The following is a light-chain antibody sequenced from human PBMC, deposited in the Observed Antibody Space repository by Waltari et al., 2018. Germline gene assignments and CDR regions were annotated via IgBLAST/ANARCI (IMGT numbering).Light chain of an antibody. CDR2: WAS. V-gene: IGKV4-1*01. CDR1: QRVLYISKSKNS. Sequence: DIVMTQSPDSLAVSLGERATINCKSSQRVLYISKSKNSWAWYQQKPGQPPKLLIYWASARDSGVPDRFSGGGSGTDFTLTSSSLQAEDVAVYYCQQYYSTPWTFGQGTKVEIK. CDR3: QQYYSTPWT. J-gene: IGKJ1*01.